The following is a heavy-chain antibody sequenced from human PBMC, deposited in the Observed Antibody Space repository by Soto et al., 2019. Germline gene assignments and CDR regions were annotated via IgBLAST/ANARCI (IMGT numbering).Heavy chain of an antibody. J-gene: IGHJ4*02. V-gene: IGHV4-59*12. CDR1: GGSFNNYY. D-gene: IGHD3-16*01. CDR3: ARDNAYSAYWAFDY. CDR2: IYSSGSS. Sequence: PSETLSLTCTVSGGSFNNYYWTWIRQPPGKGLEWIGYIYSSGSSGYNPSLKSRVTMLVDTSKNQFSLKLSSVTAADTAVYYCARDNAYSAYWAFDYWGQGDLVPVSS.